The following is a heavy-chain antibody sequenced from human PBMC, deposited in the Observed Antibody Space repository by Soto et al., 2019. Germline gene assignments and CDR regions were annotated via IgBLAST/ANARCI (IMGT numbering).Heavy chain of an antibody. Sequence: KASETLSLTCTVSGGSISSYYWSWIRQPPGKGLEWIGYIYYSGSTNYNPSLKSRVTISVDTSKNQFSLKLSSVTAADTAVYYCARDGPYSGSSSGAFHFDYWGQGTLVTVSS. CDR1: GGSISSYY. D-gene: IGHD1-26*01. V-gene: IGHV4-59*01. CDR3: ARDGPYSGSSSGAFHFDY. J-gene: IGHJ4*02. CDR2: IYYSGST.